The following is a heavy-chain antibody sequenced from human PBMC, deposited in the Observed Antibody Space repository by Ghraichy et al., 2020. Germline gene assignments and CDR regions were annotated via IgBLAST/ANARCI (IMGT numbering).Heavy chain of an antibody. J-gene: IGHJ4*02. CDR1: GFSLSTSGVG. CDR3: VQRHTESYASAWYG. D-gene: IGHD6-19*01. V-gene: IGHV2-5*02. CDR2: IYWDDDK. Sequence: SGPTLVKPTQTLTLTCTFSGFSLSTSGVGVGWIRQPPGKALEWLALIYWDDDKRYSPSLKSRLTITRDTSKKQVVLRMTNMDPVDTATYYCVQRHTESYASAWYGWGQGTLVTVSS.